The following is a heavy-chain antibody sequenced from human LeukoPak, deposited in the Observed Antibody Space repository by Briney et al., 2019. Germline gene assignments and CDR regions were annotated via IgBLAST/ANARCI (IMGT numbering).Heavy chain of an antibody. CDR1: GGSISSGDYY. Sequence: SQTLSLTCTVSGGSISSGDYYWSWIRQPPGKGLEWIGYIYYSGSTNYNPSLKSRVTISVDTSKNQFSLKLSSVTAADTAVYYCARGVLWFGESRGRGAFAFDIWGQGTMVTVSS. J-gene: IGHJ3*02. CDR2: IYYSGST. CDR3: ARGVLWFGESRGRGAFAFDI. V-gene: IGHV4-30-4*01. D-gene: IGHD3-10*01.